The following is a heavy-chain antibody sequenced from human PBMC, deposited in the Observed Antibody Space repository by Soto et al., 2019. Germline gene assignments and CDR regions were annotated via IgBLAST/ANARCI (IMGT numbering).Heavy chain of an antibody. CDR2: VHSTGGT. Sequence: NPSETLSLTCTVSGGSITSGGYFWDWIRQPPVKGLEWIGTVHSTGGTYYSPSLKSRVTISVETSKNLFSLKMTSASATDTAVYFCAKREDSSRFGGLDIWGQGTAVTVSS. D-gene: IGHD3-3*01. V-gene: IGHV4-39*01. CDR3: AKREDSSRFGGLDI. J-gene: IGHJ6*02. CDR1: GGSITSGGYF.